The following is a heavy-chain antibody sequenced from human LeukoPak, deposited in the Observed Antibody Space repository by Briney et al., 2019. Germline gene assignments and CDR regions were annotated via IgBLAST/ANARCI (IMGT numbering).Heavy chain of an antibody. CDR3: ATGGYYDFWSGYYFRGGSGKAFDI. Sequence: ASVKVSCKVSGYTLTELSMHWVRQAPGKGLEWMGGFDPEDGETIYAQKFQGRVTMTEDTSTDTAYMELSSLRSGDTAVYYCATGGYYDFWSGYYFRGGSGKAFDIWGQGTMVTVSS. CDR2: FDPEDGET. V-gene: IGHV1-24*01. J-gene: IGHJ3*02. CDR1: GYTLTELS. D-gene: IGHD3-3*01.